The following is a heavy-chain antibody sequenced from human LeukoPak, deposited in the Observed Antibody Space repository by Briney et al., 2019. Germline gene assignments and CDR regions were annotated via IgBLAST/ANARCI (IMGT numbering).Heavy chain of an antibody. Sequence: GGSLRLSCAASGFTFSGFTMHWVRQASGRGLEWVGRIKPKTNNYSTAYAASVKGRFTISRDDSKNMAYLQMNSLKTEDTAVYYCAYDGDLAYWGLGTLVTVSS. CDR3: AYDGDLAY. CDR1: GFTFSGFT. V-gene: IGHV3-73*01. CDR2: IKPKTNNYST. J-gene: IGHJ4*02. D-gene: IGHD2-21*02.